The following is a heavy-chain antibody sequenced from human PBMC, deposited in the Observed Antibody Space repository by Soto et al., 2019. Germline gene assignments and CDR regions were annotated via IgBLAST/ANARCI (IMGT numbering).Heavy chain of an antibody. CDR1: GCTLSGYW. D-gene: IGHD3-3*01. J-gene: IGHJ4*02. V-gene: IGHV3-74*01. CDR2: IASDGIST. CDR3: GRVFEL. Sequence: EVQLVESGGGLVQPGGSLRLSCAASGCTLSGYWMHWVRQAPGKGLVWVSRIASDGISTSYADYVKGRFTISRDNAKNTVYLQMDSLRAGDTAVYYWGRVFELGGQGTLVTVSS.